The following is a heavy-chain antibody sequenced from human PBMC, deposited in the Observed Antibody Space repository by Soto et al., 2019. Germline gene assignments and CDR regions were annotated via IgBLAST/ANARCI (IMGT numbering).Heavy chain of an antibody. J-gene: IGHJ5*02. D-gene: IGHD3-3*01. V-gene: IGHV3-30-3*01. CDR1: GFTFSSYA. CDR2: ISYDGINK. CDR3: ARGNARLRFLEWSHRKGWFDP. Sequence: GGSLRLSCAASGFTFSSYAMHWVRQAPGKGLEWVAVISYDGINKYYADSVKGRFTISRDNSKNTLYLQMNSLRAEDTAVYYCARGNARLRFLEWSHRKGWFDPWGPGTLVTVSS.